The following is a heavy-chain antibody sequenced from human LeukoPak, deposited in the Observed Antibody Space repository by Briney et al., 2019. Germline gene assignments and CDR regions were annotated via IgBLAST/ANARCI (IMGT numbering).Heavy chain of an antibody. Sequence: GGSLRLSCAASGFTVSSNYMSWVRQAPGKGLEWVSVIYSGGTTNHADSVKGRFTVSRDNSKNTLYLQMNSLRAEDTAVYFCARGSSRAFDYWGQGTLVTVSS. V-gene: IGHV3-53*01. CDR2: IYSGGTT. CDR3: ARGSSRAFDY. D-gene: IGHD2-2*01. CDR1: GFTVSSNY. J-gene: IGHJ4*02.